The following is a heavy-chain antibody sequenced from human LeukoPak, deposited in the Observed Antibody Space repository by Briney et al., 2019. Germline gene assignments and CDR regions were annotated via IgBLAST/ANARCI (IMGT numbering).Heavy chain of an antibody. D-gene: IGHD3-9*01. CDR1: GFTFSSYA. CDR3: ARGIVLRYFDY. CDR2: ISGNSGST. Sequence: GGSLRLSCAASGFTFSSYAMGWVRQTPGRGLDWVSTISGNSGSTYYADSVKGRSTISRDNSKNMLYLQMNSLRAEDTAVYYCARGIVLRYFDYWGQGTLVTDSS. V-gene: IGHV3-23*01. J-gene: IGHJ4*02.